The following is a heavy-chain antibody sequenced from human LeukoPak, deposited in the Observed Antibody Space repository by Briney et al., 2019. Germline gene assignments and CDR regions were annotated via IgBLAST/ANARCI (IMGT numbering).Heavy chain of an antibody. V-gene: IGHV3-48*01. D-gene: IGHD5-24*01. CDR1: GFTFSDYS. CDR2: IGIDSGNT. Sequence: GGSLRLSCAASGFTFSDYSMNWVRQVPGKGLEWISYIGIDSGNTNYADSVKGRFTISGDKAKNSLYLQMNSLRVEDTAVYYCARDYKYAFDNWGQGTLVIVSS. J-gene: IGHJ4*02. CDR3: ARDYKYAFDN.